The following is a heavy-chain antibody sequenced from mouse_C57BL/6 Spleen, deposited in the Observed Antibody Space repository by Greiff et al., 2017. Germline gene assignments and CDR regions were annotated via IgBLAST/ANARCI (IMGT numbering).Heavy chain of an antibody. J-gene: IGHJ2*01. CDR3: ARLLGRSTGFDY. Sequence: VQLKQSGAELARPGASVKLSCKASGYTFTSYGISWVKQRTGQGLEWIGEIYPRSGNTYYNEKFKGKATLTADKSSSTAYMELRSLTSEDSAVYFCARLLGRSTGFDYWGQGTTLTVSS. V-gene: IGHV1-81*01. D-gene: IGHD1-1*01. CDR1: GYTFTSYG. CDR2: IYPRSGNT.